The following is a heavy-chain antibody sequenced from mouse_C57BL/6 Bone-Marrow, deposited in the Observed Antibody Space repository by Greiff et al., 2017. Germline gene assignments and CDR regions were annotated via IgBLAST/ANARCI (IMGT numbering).Heavy chain of an antibody. D-gene: IGHD2-2*01. CDR3: ARQGGVTTFAY. Sequence: EVMLVESGGDLVKPGGSLKLSCAASGFTFSSYGMSWVRQTPDKRLEWVATISSGGSYTYYPDSVKGRFTISRDNAKNTLYLQMSSLKSEDTAMYDCARQGGVTTFAYWGQGTLVTVSA. CDR1: GFTFSSYG. J-gene: IGHJ3*01. CDR2: ISSGGSYT. V-gene: IGHV5-6*01.